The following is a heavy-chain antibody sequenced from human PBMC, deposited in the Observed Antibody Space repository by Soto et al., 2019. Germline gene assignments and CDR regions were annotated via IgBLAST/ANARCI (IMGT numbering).Heavy chain of an antibody. Sequence: QVQLVQSGAEVKKPGSSVKVSCKASGGTFSSYAISWVRQAPGQGLEWMGGIIPIFGTANYAQKFQGRVTITADESTSTDYMELSSLGSEVTAVYYCARANYYDSSGYNPFDYWGQGTLVTVSS. J-gene: IGHJ4*02. V-gene: IGHV1-69*01. CDR2: IIPIFGTA. CDR3: ARANYYDSSGYNPFDY. D-gene: IGHD3-22*01. CDR1: GGTFSSYA.